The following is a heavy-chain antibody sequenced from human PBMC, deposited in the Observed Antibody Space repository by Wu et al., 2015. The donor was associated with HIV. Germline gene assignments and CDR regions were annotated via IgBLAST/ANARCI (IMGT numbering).Heavy chain of an antibody. D-gene: IGHD1-14*01. CDR2: IIPIFGTA. Sequence: QVQLVQSGAEVKKPGSSVKVSCKASGGTFSSYAISWVRQAPGQGLEWMGGIIPIFGTANYAQKFQGRVTITADESTSTAYMELSSLRSEDTAVYYCAREAQREPMTPVYYYYMDVWGKGTTGHRLL. CDR1: GGTFSSYA. V-gene: IGHV1-69*12. J-gene: IGHJ6*03. CDR3: AREAQREPMTPVYYYYMDV.